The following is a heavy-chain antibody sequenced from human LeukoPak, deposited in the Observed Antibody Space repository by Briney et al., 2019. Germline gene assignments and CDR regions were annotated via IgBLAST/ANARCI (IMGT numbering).Heavy chain of an antibody. J-gene: IGHJ4*02. CDR1: GGSISSYY. V-gene: IGHV4-59*12. D-gene: IGHD1-26*01. Sequence: SETLSLTCTVSGGSISSYYWSWIRQPPGKGLEWIGYFYYSGSTNYNPALKSRVTISVDTSKNQFSLKLSSVTAADTAVYYCARAPSGVSFDYWGQGTLVTVSS. CDR3: ARAPSGVSFDY. CDR2: FYYSGST.